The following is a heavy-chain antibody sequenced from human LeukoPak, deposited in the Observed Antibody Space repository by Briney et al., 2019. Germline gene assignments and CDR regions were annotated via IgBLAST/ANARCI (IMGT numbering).Heavy chain of an antibody. CDR1: GFTFSSYA. J-gene: IGHJ4*02. Sequence: GGSLRFSCAASGFTFSSYAMSWVRQAPGKGLEWVSAISGSGGSTYYADSVKGRFTISRDNSKNTLYLQMNSLRAEDTAVYYCAKVGYYYDSSGANTDYWGQGTLVTVSS. CDR3: AKVGYYYDSSGANTDY. V-gene: IGHV3-23*01. D-gene: IGHD3-22*01. CDR2: ISGSGGST.